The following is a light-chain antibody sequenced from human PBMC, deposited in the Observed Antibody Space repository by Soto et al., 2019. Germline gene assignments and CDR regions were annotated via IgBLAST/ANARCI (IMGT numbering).Light chain of an antibody. CDR2: SDH. J-gene: IGLJ2*01. CDR1: SSNIGSNP. Sequence: QPVLTQPPSASGTPGQRVTISCSGSSSNIGSNPVNWYQQLPGTAPKVLIYSDHQRPSGVPDRFSGSKSGTSASLAISGLQPEDEADYYCAAWDDTLSGYAVFGGGTKVTVL. CDR3: AAWDDTLSGYAV. V-gene: IGLV1-44*01.